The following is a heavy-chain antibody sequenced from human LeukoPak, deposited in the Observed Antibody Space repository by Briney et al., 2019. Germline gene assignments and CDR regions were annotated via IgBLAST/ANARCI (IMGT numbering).Heavy chain of an antibody. CDR3: ARVDIGDSSGYYSSRWDYFDY. V-gene: IGHV4-31*03. D-gene: IGHD3-22*01. CDR2: IYYSGST. J-gene: IGHJ4*02. CDR1: GGSISSGGYY. Sequence: EPSETLSLTCTVSGGSISSGGYYWSWIRQHPGKGLEWIGYIYYSGSTYYNPSLKSRVTISVDTSKNQFSLKLSSVTAADTAVYYCARVDIGDSSGYYSSRWDYFDYWGQGTLVTVSS.